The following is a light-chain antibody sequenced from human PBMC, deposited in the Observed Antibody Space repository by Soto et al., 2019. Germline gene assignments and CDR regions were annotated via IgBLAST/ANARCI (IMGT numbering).Light chain of an antibody. J-gene: IGLJ2*01. CDR2: DVS. V-gene: IGLV2-14*03. CDR3: SSYTSSSRVL. CDR1: SRDVGGYNY. Sequence: QSALTQPASVSGSPGQSITISCTGTSRDVGGYNYVSWYQHHPGKVPTLMIYDVSKRPSGISSRFSGSKSGNTASLTISGLQAEDEADYYCSSYTSSSRVLFGGGTQLTVL.